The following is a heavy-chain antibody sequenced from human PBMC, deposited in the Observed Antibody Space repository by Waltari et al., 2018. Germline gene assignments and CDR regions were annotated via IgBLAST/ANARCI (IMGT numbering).Heavy chain of an antibody. D-gene: IGHD2-2*01. Sequence: QVQLQQWGAGLLKPSETLSLTCAVYGGSFSGNYWSGIRQPPYKGLEWIGEINHSGSANYTPSLKSRVTISVDTSKNQFSLKLDSVTAADTAVYYCAARGDIIVVPAALDYWGQGTLVTVSS. V-gene: IGHV4-34*01. CDR1: GGSFSGNY. J-gene: IGHJ4*02. CDR2: INHSGSA. CDR3: AARGDIIVVPAALDY.